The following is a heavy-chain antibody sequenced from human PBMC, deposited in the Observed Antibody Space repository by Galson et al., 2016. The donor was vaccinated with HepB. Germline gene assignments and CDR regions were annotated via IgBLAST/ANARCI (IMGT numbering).Heavy chain of an antibody. J-gene: IGHJ4*02. V-gene: IGHV4-39*01. Sequence: SETLSLTCTVSGGSIDNTSYYWGWIRQPPGKGLEWIGSIYYSGSTFYSPSLESRLSISVATSNNQFSLKLTSVTAADTATYYCARGTLTGYYRTEVDYWGQGTLVTVSS. D-gene: IGHD3-9*01. CDR3: ARGTLTGYYRTEVDY. CDR2: IYYSGST. CDR1: GGSIDNTSYY.